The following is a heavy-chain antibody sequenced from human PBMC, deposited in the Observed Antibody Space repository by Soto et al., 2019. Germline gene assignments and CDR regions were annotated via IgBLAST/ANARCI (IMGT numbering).Heavy chain of an antibody. D-gene: IGHD7-27*01. CDR2: MNPNNGDT. J-gene: IGHJ4*02. CDR3: ARNRRLTGDFDY. Sequence: QVQLVQSGAEVKKPGASVKVSCKASGYTFTTYDINWMRQATGQGLEWLGWMNPNNGDTGYAQKFQDRVTMTRDTSMNTAYMELSSLSNEDTAIYYYARNRRLTGDFDYWGLGTLVTVSS. CDR1: GYTFTTYD. V-gene: IGHV1-8*01.